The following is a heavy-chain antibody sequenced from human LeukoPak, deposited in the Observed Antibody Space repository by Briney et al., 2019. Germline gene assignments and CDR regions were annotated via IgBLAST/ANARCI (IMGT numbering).Heavy chain of an antibody. Sequence: GGSLRLSCSASGFTFSDYYMSWIRQAPGKGLEWVSYISSSGSTIYYADSVKGRFTISRDNAKNSLYLRMNSLRAEDTAVYYCASDSVEYSSSNWYFDLWGRGTLVTVSS. D-gene: IGHD6-6*01. J-gene: IGHJ2*01. V-gene: IGHV3-11*04. CDR1: GFTFSDYY. CDR2: ISSSGSTI. CDR3: ASDSVEYSSSNWYFDL.